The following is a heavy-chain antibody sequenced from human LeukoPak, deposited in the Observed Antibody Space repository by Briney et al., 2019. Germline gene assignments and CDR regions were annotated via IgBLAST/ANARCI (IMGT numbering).Heavy chain of an antibody. CDR1: GFTFSSYG. J-gene: IGHJ4*02. CDR2: IWYDGSNK. CDR3: AKDLLDYDYVWGIRFED. D-gene: IGHD3-16*01. V-gene: IGHV3-33*06. Sequence: GGSLRLSCAASGFTFSSYGMHWVRQAPGKGLEWVAVIWYDGSNKYYADSVKGRFTISRDNSKNTLYLQMNSLRAEDTAVYYCAKDLLDYDYVWGIRFEDWGQGTLVTVSS.